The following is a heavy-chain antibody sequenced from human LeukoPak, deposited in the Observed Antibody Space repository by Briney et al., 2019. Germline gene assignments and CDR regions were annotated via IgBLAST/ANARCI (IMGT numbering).Heavy chain of an antibody. V-gene: IGHV1-69*01. Sequence: SVKVSCKASGGTFSSYAISWVRQAPGQGLEWMGGIIPIFGTANYTQKFQGRVTITADESTSTAYMELSSLRSEDTAVYYCARDRRGYGYAGYWGQGTLVTVSS. CDR2: IIPIFGTA. D-gene: IGHD5-12*01. CDR1: GGTFSSYA. CDR3: ARDRRGYGYAGY. J-gene: IGHJ4*02.